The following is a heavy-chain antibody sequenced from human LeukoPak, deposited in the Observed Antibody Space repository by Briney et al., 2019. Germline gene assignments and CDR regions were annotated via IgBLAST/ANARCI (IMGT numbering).Heavy chain of an antibody. Sequence: PSETLSLTCAVSGGSISSSNWWSWVRQPPGKGLEWIGEIYHSGSTNYNPSLKSRVTISVDKSKNQFSLKLSSVTAADTAVYYCARDTASDSGYEIGAFDIWGQGTMVTVSS. D-gene: IGHD5-12*01. CDR3: ARDTASDSGYEIGAFDI. J-gene: IGHJ3*02. CDR1: GGSISSSNW. V-gene: IGHV4-4*02. CDR2: IYHSGST.